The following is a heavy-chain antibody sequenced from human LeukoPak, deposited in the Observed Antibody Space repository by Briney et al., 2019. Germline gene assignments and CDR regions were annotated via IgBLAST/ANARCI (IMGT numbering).Heavy chain of an antibody. D-gene: IGHD1-7*01. V-gene: IGHV3-74*01. Sequence: GGCLRLSCAAAGLTFGSYWMHWGRPAPGKGLVWVSRINSDGRSTSSADSVKGRFTISRDNAKNTLYLQMNSLRAEDTAVYYCAGELRSAFDIWGQGTMVTVSS. CDR3: AGELRSAFDI. CDR1: GLTFGSYW. J-gene: IGHJ3*02. CDR2: INSDGRST.